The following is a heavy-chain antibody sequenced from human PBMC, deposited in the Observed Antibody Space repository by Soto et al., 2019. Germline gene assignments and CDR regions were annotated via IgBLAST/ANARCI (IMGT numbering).Heavy chain of an antibody. D-gene: IGHD3-3*01. CDR2: INHSGST. Sequence: SETLSLTCAVYGGSFSGYYWSWIRQPPGKGLEWIGEINHSGSTNYNPSLKSRVTISVDTSKNQFSLKLSSVTAADTAVYYCARGWEATFGVVPFPRNYGMDVWGQGTTVIVSS. V-gene: IGHV4-34*01. CDR1: GGSFSGYY. J-gene: IGHJ6*02. CDR3: ARGWEATFGVVPFPRNYGMDV.